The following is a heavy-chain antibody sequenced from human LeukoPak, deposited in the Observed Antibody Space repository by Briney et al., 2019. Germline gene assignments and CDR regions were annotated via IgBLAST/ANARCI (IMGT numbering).Heavy chain of an antibody. J-gene: IGHJ4*02. Sequence: ASVKVSCKASGYTFSSYGISWVRQAPGQGLEWMGWINAYRGNTKYAQKLQGRVTMTTDTSTSTAYMELRSLRSDDTAVYYCARDLSKLDYWGQGTLVSVSS. D-gene: IGHD2-2*01. V-gene: IGHV1-18*01. CDR3: ARDLSKLDY. CDR1: GYTFSSYG. CDR2: INAYRGNT.